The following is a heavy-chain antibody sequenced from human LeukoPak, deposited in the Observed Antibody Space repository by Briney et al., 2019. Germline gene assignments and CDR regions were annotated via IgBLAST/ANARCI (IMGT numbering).Heavy chain of an antibody. CDR3: AREGEWLSYYFDY. D-gene: IGHD3-3*01. Sequence: GASVKVSCKASGHTFTGYYMHWVRQAPGQGLEWMGRVNPNSGGTNYAQKFQGRVTMTRDTSISTAYMELSRLRSDDTAVYYCAREGEWLSYYFDYWGQGTLVTVSS. CDR2: VNPNSGGT. J-gene: IGHJ4*02. CDR1: GHTFTGYY. V-gene: IGHV1-2*06.